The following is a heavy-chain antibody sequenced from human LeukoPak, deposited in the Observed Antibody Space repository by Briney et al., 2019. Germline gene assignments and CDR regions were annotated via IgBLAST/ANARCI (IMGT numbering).Heavy chain of an antibody. J-gene: IGHJ3*02. CDR2: IYPGDSDT. Sequence: GESLKISCKGSGYSFTSYWIGWVRQVPGKGLEWMGIIYPGDSDTRYSPSFQGQVTISADKSISTAYLQWSSLKASDTAMYYCARQGSGYYYEDDAFDIWGQGTMVTVSP. V-gene: IGHV5-51*01. CDR1: GYSFTSYW. CDR3: ARQGSGYYYEDDAFDI. D-gene: IGHD3-22*01.